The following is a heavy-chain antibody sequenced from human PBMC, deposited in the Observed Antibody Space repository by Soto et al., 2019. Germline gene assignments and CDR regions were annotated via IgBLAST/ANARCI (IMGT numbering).Heavy chain of an antibody. CDR3: ARAAVAAGGPFDK. D-gene: IGHD2-15*01. Sequence: SETLSLTCAVSGGSFSGFFWGWIRQPPGKGLEWIGEVNHGGSTNYNPSLKSQVTISPDTSKNHFSLTLRSVTAADTAVYYCARAAVAAGGPFDKWGQGALVTVSS. CDR1: GGSFSGFF. J-gene: IGHJ4*02. CDR2: VNHGGST. V-gene: IGHV4-34*01.